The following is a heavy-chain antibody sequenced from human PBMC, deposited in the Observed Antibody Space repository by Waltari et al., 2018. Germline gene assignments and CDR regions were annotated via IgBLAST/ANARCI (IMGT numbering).Heavy chain of an antibody. D-gene: IGHD1-1*01. CDR3: ARGRSNSPYYFDY. CDR2: LYGGGST. V-gene: IGHV3-66*01. Sequence: EVQVVESGGGLVQPGGSLRLSCAASGFVVSNNYIHWVRQAPGKGLEWVSVLYGGGSTYYADSVKGRFTISREKSKDTVYLQMNSLRAEDTALYYCARGRSNSPYYFDYWGQGTLVTVSS. J-gene: IGHJ4*02. CDR1: GFVVSNNY.